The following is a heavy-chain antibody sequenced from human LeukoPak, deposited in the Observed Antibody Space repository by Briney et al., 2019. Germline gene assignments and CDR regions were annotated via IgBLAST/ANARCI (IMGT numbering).Heavy chain of an antibody. Sequence: SSVKVSCKASGGTFSSYAISWVRQAPGQGLDGMGWIIPILGIENYAQKFQGRVTITADNSTSTAYMELSSLGSEDAVVYYCARAEDYYVGSGFLDFWGQGTLVTVSS. J-gene: IGHJ4*01. V-gene: IGHV1-69*10. D-gene: IGHD3-22*01. CDR3: ARAEDYYVGSGFLDF. CDR1: GGTFSSYA. CDR2: IIPILGIE.